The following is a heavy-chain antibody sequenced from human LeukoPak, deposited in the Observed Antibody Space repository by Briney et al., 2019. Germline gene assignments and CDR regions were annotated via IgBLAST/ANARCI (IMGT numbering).Heavy chain of an antibody. V-gene: IGHV4-59*01. CDR3: ARGSLDYYGSGSYYNALGAFDI. D-gene: IGHD3-10*01. CDR2: NYYSGST. J-gene: IGHJ3*02. Sequence: SETLSLTCTVSGGSISSYYWSWIRQPPGKGLEWIGYNYYSGSTNYNPSLKSRVTISVDTSKNQFSLKLSSVTAADTAVYYCARGSLDYYGSGSYYNALGAFDIWGQGTMVTVSS. CDR1: GGSISSYY.